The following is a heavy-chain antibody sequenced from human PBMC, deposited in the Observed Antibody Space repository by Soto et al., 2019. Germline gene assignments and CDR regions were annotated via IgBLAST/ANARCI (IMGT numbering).Heavy chain of an antibody. CDR2: ISYDGSNK. J-gene: IGHJ6*02. Sequence: GGSLRLSCTASGFTFSSYAMHWVCQAPGKGLEWVSVISYDGSNKYYSDSVKDRFTISRDNSKNTLYLQMNSLRAEDTAVYYCARGGSSSSGFYGMDDWGQGTMVTVSS. V-gene: IGHV3-30-3*01. D-gene: IGHD6-6*01. CDR1: GFTFSSYA. CDR3: ARGGSSSSGFYGMDD.